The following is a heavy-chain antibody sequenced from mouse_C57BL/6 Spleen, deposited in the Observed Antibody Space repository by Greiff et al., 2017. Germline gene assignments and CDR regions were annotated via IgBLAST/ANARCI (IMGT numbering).Heavy chain of an antibody. CDR2: IYPGDGDT. CDR1: GYAFSSSW. D-gene: IGHD2-4*01. Sequence: LQESGPELVKPGASVKISCKASGYAFSSSWMNWVKQRPGKGLEWIGRIYPGDGDTNYNGKFKGKATLTADKSSSTAYMQLSSLTSEDSAVYFCANDYDGAMDYWGQGTSVTVSS. V-gene: IGHV1-82*01. CDR3: ANDYDGAMDY. J-gene: IGHJ4*01.